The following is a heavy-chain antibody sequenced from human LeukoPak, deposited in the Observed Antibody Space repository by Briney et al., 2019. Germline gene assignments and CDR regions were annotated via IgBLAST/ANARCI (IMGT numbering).Heavy chain of an antibody. Sequence: GGSLGLSCTASGFTFSRYWMHWVRQAPGKGLVWVSRINSEGSTTSYADSVKGRFTISRDNAKNTLYLQMNSLRAEDTAVYYCATYDSSVYYYVFDYWGQGTLVTVSS. CDR1: GFTFSRYW. D-gene: IGHD3-22*01. CDR2: INSEGSTT. J-gene: IGHJ4*02. CDR3: ATYDSSVYYYVFDY. V-gene: IGHV3-74*01.